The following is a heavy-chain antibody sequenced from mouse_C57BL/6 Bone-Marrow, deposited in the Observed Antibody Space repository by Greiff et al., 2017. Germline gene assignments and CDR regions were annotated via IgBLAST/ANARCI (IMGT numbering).Heavy chain of an antibody. J-gene: IGHJ2*01. Sequence: VQLVESGAELVRPGTSVKVSCKASGYAFTNYLIEWVKQRPGQGLEWIGVINPGSGGTNYNEKFKGKATLTADKSSSTAYMQLSSLTSEDSAVYFCARRGITTGLDYWGQGTTLTVSS. CDR2: INPGSGGT. CDR1: GYAFTNYL. V-gene: IGHV1-54*01. D-gene: IGHD1-1*01. CDR3: ARRGITTGLDY.